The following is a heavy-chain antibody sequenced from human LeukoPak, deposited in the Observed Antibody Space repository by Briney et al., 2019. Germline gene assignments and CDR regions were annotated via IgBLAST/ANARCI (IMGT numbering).Heavy chain of an antibody. CDR3: TRDVKGSDAFDI. CDR1: GGSISSGGYY. CDR2: FYYSGIT. V-gene: IGHV4-31*03. J-gene: IGHJ3*02. Sequence: PSETLSLTCTVSGGSISSGGYYWSWIRQHPGKGLEWIGYFYYSGITYYNPSLKSRVTISIDTSKNQFSLKLTSVTAADTAVYYCTRDVKGSDAFDIWGQGTMVTVSS.